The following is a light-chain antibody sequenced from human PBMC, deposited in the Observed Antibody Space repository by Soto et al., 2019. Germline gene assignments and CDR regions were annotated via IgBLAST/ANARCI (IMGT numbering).Light chain of an antibody. CDR2: DVT. J-gene: IGLJ2*01. CDR3: SSYTSNYAVV. CDR1: SSDIGARNS. V-gene: IGLV2-14*01. Sequence: QSVLTQPASVSGSPGQSITISCTGTSSDIGARNSVSWYQQHPGKVPELVIYDVTNRPSGVSNRFSGSKSGSTASLTISGLQAEDEADYYCSSYTSNYAVVFGGGTQLTVL.